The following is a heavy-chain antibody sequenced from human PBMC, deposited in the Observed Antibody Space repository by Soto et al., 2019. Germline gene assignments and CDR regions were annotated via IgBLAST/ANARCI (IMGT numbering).Heavy chain of an antibody. CDR3: ARGNHRWLQLWYFDL. CDR1: GGTFSNYP. J-gene: IGHJ2*01. D-gene: IGHD5-12*01. V-gene: IGHV1-69*12. Sequence: QVQLVQSGAEVKKPGSSVKVSCKASGGTFSNYPISWVRQAPGQGLEWMGGIIPIFGTVNYAQKFEGRVTITADESTSTDYMELSSLRSEYTAVYYCARGNHRWLQLWYFDLWGRGTLVTVSS. CDR2: IIPIFGTV.